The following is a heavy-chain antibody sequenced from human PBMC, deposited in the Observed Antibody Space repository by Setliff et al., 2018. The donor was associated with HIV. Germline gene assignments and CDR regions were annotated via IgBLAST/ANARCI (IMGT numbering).Heavy chain of an antibody. CDR2: ISSNSFYI. Sequence: PGESLKISCAASGFTFSSHSMTWVRQAPGKGLEWVSSISSNSFYIYYADSVKGRFTISRDNTKNSLYLQLNSLRAEDTAVYYCARVFSPTGTLSPGFDYWGQGTLVTVSS. V-gene: IGHV3-21*01. CDR1: GFTFSSHS. CDR3: ARVFSPTGTLSPGFDY. J-gene: IGHJ4*02. D-gene: IGHD1-1*01.